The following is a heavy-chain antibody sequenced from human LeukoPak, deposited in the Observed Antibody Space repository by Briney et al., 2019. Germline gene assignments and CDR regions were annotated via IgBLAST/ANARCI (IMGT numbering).Heavy chain of an antibody. CDR3: AKRITVSAGYYLDS. Sequence: GGSLRLSCVGSGFSFSSFAMSWVRQAPGKGLEWVSTISGGGSYTYFADSVKRRFTVSRDDSKSMHFLQMNSLRPEDTALYFCAKRITVSAGYYLDSWGRGTLVTVSS. V-gene: IGHV3-23*01. D-gene: IGHD6-19*01. CDR2: ISGGGSYT. CDR1: GFSFSSFA. J-gene: IGHJ4*02.